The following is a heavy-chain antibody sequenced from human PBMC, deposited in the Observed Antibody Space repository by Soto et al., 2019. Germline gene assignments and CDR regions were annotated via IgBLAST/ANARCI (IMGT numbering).Heavy chain of an antibody. D-gene: IGHD2-2*01. CDR1: GGSISSYY. V-gene: IGHV4-59*01. Sequence: SETLSLTCTVSGGSISSYYWSWIRQPPGKGLEWIGYIYYSGSTNYNPSLKSRVTISVDTSKNQFSLKLSSVTAADTAVYYCARGGFSSPFDPWGQGTLVTVSS. CDR3: ARGGFSSPFDP. J-gene: IGHJ5*02. CDR2: IYYSGST.